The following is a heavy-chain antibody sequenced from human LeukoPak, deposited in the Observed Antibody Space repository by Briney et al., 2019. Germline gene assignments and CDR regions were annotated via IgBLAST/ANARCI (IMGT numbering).Heavy chain of an antibody. Sequence: PSETLSLTCTVSSGFSTHYYWNWIRQTPGKGLERIGCISDTGRTTYNPSLKSRLTISVDTSKRQFSLKLTSLTAADTAVYYCTKGYYEPFDVWGQGILVTVSS. J-gene: IGHJ4*02. V-gene: IGHV4-59*01. CDR1: SGFSTHYY. CDR3: TKGYYEPFDV. CDR2: ISDTGRT. D-gene: IGHD3-16*01.